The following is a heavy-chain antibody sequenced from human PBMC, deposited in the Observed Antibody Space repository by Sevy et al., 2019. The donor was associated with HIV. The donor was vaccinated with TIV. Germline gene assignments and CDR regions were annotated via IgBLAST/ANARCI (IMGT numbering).Heavy chain of an antibody. D-gene: IGHD6-19*01. V-gene: IGHV3-NL1*01. Sequence: GGSLRLSCTGSAFSFDSYDMNWVRQAPGKGLEWVASISSVSTIIYYADSVKGRFTISRDNSKNTLYLQMNSLRAEDTAVYYCAKVLKQWLVRGGFDYWGQGTLVTVSS. CDR3: AKVLKQWLVRGGFDY. CDR2: ISSVSTII. J-gene: IGHJ4*02. CDR1: AFSFDSYD.